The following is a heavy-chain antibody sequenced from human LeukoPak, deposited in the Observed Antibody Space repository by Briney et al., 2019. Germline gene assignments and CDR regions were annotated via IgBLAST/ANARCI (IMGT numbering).Heavy chain of an antibody. CDR3: ARGVSGYTVSFDC. CDR2: IYSSGST. D-gene: IGHD3-22*01. CDR1: GGSITSYY. J-gene: IGHJ4*02. V-gene: IGHV4-59*08. Sequence: PSETLSLTCTVSGGSITSYYWIWIRQPPGKGLEWIGYIYSSGSTKYNPSLKSRVTISVDTSKNQFSLKLSSVTAADTAVYYCARGVSGYTVSFDCWGQGTLVIVSS.